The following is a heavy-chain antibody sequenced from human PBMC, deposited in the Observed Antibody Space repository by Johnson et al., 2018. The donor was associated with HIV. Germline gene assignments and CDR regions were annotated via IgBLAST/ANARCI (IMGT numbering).Heavy chain of an antibody. CDR2: IRSKTDGGTT. CDR1: GFTFGDYA. Sequence: VQLVESGGGLVQPGRSLRLSCTASGFTFGDYAMSWVRQAPGKGLEWVGFIRSKTDGGTTDYAAPVKGRFTISRDDSKNTLYLQMNSLKTEDTAVYYCTTPGYDTEDAFDIWGQGTMVTVSA. V-gene: IGHV3-49*04. D-gene: IGHD3-9*01. J-gene: IGHJ3*02. CDR3: TTPGYDTEDAFDI.